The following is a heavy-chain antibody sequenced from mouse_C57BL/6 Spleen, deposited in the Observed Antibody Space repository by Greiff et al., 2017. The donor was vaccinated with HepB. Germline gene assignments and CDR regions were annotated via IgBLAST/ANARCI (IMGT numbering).Heavy chain of an antibody. V-gene: IGHV1-61*01. J-gene: IGHJ2*01. Sequence: QVQLQQSGAELVRPGSSVKLSCKASGYTFTSYWMDWVKQRPGQGLEWIGNIYPSDSETHYNQKFKDKATLTVDKSSSTAYMQLSSLTSEDSAVYYCASLSPHYFDYWGQGTTLTVSS. CDR1: GYTFTSYW. CDR2: IYPSDSET. D-gene: IGHD6-5*01. CDR3: ASLSPHYFDY.